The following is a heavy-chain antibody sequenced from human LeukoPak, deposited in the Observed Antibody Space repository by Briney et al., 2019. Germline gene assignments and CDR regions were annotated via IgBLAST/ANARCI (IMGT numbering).Heavy chain of an antibody. CDR3: ARADLIGAGPYIIGP. J-gene: IGHJ5*02. V-gene: IGHV1-2*02. CDR2: INTKSGRT. D-gene: IGHD3-9*01. Sequence: SVPLSYPTPGYRFTDYYIHWVRQAPADRLERIGWINTKSGRTSAARKFQGRVTMTRAPSITTVYMDMAWPTSDDTAIYFCARADLIGAGPYIIGPWGQGTLVTVSS. CDR1: GYRFTDYY.